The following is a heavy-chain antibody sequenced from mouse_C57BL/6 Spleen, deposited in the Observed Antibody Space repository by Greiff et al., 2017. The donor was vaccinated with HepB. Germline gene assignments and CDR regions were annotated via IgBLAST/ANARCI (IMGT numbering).Heavy chain of an antibody. V-gene: IGHV1-53*01. D-gene: IGHD2-4*01. J-gene: IGHJ3*01. CDR2: INPSNGGT. Sequence: VQLKQSGTELVKPGASVKLSCKASGYTFTSYWMHWVKQRPGQGLEWIGNINPSNGGTNYNEKLKSKATLTVDKSSSTAYMQLSSLTSEDSAVYYCARLDYDYDWFAYWGQGTLVTVSA. CDR3: ARLDYDYDWFAY. CDR1: GYTFTSYW.